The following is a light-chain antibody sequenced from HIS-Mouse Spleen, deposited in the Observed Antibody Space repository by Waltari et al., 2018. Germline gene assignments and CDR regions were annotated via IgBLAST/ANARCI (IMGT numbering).Light chain of an antibody. J-gene: IGLJ2*01. CDR3: YSTDSSGNHRV. V-gene: IGLV3-10*01. CDR1: ALPKKY. CDR2: EDS. Sequence: SYELTQPPSVSVSPGQTGRITCSGDALPKKYSYWYQPKSGQAPVLVIYEDSKRPSGIPERFSGSSSGTMATLTISGAQVEDEADYYCYSTDSSGNHRVFGGGTKLTVL.